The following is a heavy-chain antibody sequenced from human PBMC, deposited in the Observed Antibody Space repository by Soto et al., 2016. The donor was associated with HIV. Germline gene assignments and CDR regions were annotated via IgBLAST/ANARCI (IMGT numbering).Heavy chain of an antibody. D-gene: IGHD3-16*01. Sequence: QVQLVQSGAEVKKPGASVKVSCKASGYTFSGYYMHWVRQAPGQGLEWMGWILPNTGGTKYAQNLQGRVTMTRNTSISTAYMEVTSRRSDDTAVYYCVSYGYWGQGTLVTVSS. CDR2: ILPNTGGT. CDR3: VSYGY. J-gene: IGHJ4*02. CDR1: GYTFSGYY. V-gene: IGHV1-2*02.